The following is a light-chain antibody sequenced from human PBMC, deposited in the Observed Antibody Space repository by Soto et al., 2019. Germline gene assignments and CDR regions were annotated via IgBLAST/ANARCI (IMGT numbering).Light chain of an antibody. J-gene: IGLJ2*01. Sequence: QSALTQPASVSGSPGQSITISCTGTSSDVGAYDYVSWYQQHPGKAPKLMIYDVSNRPSGVSNRFSGSKSGNTASLTISGLQAYDEADYYCSSYTSSSTRVFGGGTKLTVL. CDR2: DVS. V-gene: IGLV2-14*01. CDR1: SSDVGAYDY. CDR3: SSYTSSSTRV.